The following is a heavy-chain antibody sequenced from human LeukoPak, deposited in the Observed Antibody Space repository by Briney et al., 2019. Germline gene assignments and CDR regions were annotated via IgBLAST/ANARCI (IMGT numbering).Heavy chain of an antibody. CDR3: ARASRDGYNQNFDF. D-gene: IGHD5-24*01. J-gene: IGHJ4*02. CDR2: IYPGASEI. V-gene: IGHV5-51*01. Sequence: GESLKISCKGSGYSFTSYWIGWVRQMPGKGLEWMGIIYPGASEIRYSPSFQGQVTISADTSISTAYLQWSSLKTSDTAMYYCARASRDGYNQNFDFWGQGTLVTVSS. CDR1: GYSFTSYW.